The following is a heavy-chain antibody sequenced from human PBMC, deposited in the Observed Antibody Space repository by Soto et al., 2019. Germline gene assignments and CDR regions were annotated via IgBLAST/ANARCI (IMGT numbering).Heavy chain of an antibody. CDR3: AGPPLYSGGSSTRLTYFEY. CDR2: IIPIFGTA. Sequence: ASVKVSCKASGGTFSSYAISWVRQAPGQGLEWMGGIIPIFGTANYAQKFQGRVTITADESTSTAYMELSSLRSEDTAVYYCAGPPLYSGGSSTRLTYFEYWGQGTLVAVSS. D-gene: IGHD2-2*01. V-gene: IGHV1-69*13. CDR1: GGTFSSYA. J-gene: IGHJ4*02.